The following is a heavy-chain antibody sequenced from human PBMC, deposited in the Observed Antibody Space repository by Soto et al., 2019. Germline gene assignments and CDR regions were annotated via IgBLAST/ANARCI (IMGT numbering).Heavy chain of an antibody. CDR2: ISSSSSYI. J-gene: IGHJ6*03. V-gene: IGHV3-21*01. D-gene: IGHD2-2*03. Sequence: GGSLRLSCAASGFTFSSYSMNWVRRAPGKGLEWVSSISSSSSYIYYADSVKGRFTISRDNAKNSLYLQMNSLRAEDTAVYYCARASIGYCSSTSCYNYYMDVWGKGTTVTVSS. CDR3: ARASIGYCSSTSCYNYYMDV. CDR1: GFTFSSYS.